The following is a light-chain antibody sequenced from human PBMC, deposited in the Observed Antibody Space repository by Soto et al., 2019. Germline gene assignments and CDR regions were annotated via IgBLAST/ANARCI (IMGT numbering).Light chain of an antibody. Sequence: EIVLTQSPATLSLSPGERVTLSCRASQSVSKFLAWYQQRPCQAPRLLMYDVSNRATGIPARFSGSGSGTGFTLTIRVLEPEHVAVYYCQHRSIFGPGTKVDIK. V-gene: IGKV3-11*01. CDR3: QHRSI. J-gene: IGKJ3*01. CDR1: QSVSKF. CDR2: DVS.